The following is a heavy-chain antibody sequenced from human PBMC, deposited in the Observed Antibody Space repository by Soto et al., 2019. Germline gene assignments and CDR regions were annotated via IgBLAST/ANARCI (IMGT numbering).Heavy chain of an antibody. V-gene: IGHV1-69*13. CDR1: GGTFSSYA. CDR3: ARDIVVVVAASSYYYYYYGMDV. D-gene: IGHD2-15*01. Sequence: SVKVSCKASGGTFSSYAISWVRQAPGQGLEWMGGIIPIFGTANYAQKFQGRVTITADESTSTAYMELSSLRSEDTAVYYCARDIVVVVAASSYYYYYYGMDVWGQGTTVTVSS. J-gene: IGHJ6*02. CDR2: IIPIFGTA.